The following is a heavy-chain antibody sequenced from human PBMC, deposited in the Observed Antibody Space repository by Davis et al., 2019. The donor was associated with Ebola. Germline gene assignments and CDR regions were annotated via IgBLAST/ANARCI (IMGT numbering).Heavy chain of an antibody. V-gene: IGHV3-30*02. D-gene: IGHD5-18*01. CDR3: AKVHVDTSVEFMDV. Sequence: DSVKGRFTISRDNSKNTLYLQMNSLRAEDTAVYYCAKVHVDTSVEFMDVWGQGTTVTVSS. J-gene: IGHJ6*02.